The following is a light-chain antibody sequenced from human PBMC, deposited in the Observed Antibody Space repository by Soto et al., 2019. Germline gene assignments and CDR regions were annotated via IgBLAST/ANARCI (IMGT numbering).Light chain of an antibody. V-gene: IGLV1-44*01. CDR1: NSNIGRND. CDR2: SND. Sequence: QLVLAQPPSASGTPGQRVTISCSGSNSNIGRNDVTWYQQVPGTAPQCLIYSNDQRPSGVPDRISGSRSGTSASLAISGLQSGDEAEYYCAAWDDTLRARVFGGGTKLT. CDR3: AAWDDTLRARV. J-gene: IGLJ2*01.